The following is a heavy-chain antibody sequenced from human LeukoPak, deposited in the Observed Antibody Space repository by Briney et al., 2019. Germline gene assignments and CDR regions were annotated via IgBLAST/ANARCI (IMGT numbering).Heavy chain of an antibody. CDR2: IYYSGST. Sequence: SQTLSLTCTVSGGSISSGGYYWSWIRQHPGKGLEWIGYIYYSGSTYYNPSLKSRVTISVDTSKNQFSLKLSSVTAADTAVYYCARGYCSGGSCYSGLFDYWRQGTLVTVSS. CDR3: ARGYCSGGSCYSGLFDY. V-gene: IGHV4-31*03. J-gene: IGHJ4*02. CDR1: GGSISSGGYY. D-gene: IGHD2-15*01.